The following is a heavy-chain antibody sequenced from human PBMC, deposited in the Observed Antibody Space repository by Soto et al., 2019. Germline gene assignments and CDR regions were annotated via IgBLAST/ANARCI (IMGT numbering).Heavy chain of an antibody. CDR3: ARGYCSGGSCDGGPRPGYRDRYYYYGMDV. D-gene: IGHD2-15*01. Sequence: QVQLQESGPGLVKPSETLSLTCTVSGGSISSYYWSWIRQPAGKGLEWIGRIYTSGSTNSNPSLKSVFTLSVDTSKNQFSLNLSSVTAAYTAVYYCARGYCSGGSCDGGPRPGYRDRYYYYGMDVWGQGTTVTVSS. J-gene: IGHJ6*02. CDR2: IYTSGST. V-gene: IGHV4-4*07. CDR1: GGSISSYY.